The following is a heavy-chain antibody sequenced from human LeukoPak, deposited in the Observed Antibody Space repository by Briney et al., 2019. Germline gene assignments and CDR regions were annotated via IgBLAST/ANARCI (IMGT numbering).Heavy chain of an antibody. J-gene: IGHJ4*02. CDR1: GGTFSSYA. V-gene: IGHV1-69*05. Sequence: SVKVSCKASGGTFSSYAISWVPQAPGQGLEWMGGIIPIFGTANYAQKFQGRVTITTDESTSTAYMELSSLRSEGTAVYYCAGSAGYSSGWAQRFDYWGQGTLVTVSS. D-gene: IGHD6-19*01. CDR2: IIPIFGTA. CDR3: AGSAGYSSGWAQRFDY.